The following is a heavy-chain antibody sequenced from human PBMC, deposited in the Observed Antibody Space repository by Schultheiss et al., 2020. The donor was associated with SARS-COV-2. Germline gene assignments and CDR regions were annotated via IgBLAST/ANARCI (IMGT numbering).Heavy chain of an antibody. CDR3: ARNSWFRHYYYYYMDV. J-gene: IGHJ6*03. CDR2: IYSGGST. V-gene: IGHV3-53*01. D-gene: IGHD2-8*02. CDR1: GFTVSSNY. Sequence: GGSLRLSCAASGFTVSSNYMSWVRQAPGKGLEWVSVIYSGGSTYYADSVKGRFTISRDNSKNTLYLQMNSLRAEDTAVYYCARNSWFRHYYYYYMDVWGKGTTVTVSS.